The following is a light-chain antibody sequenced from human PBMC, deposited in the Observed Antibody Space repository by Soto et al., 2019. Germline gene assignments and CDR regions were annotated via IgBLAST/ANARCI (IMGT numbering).Light chain of an antibody. V-gene: IGKV3-11*01. CDR2: DAS. CDR1: QNVGTY. CDR3: QQCSKWPMYT. Sequence: EIVLTQSPDTLSLSPGERATLSCRASQNVGTYLTWFQQKPGQAPRRLIYDASTRVSGVPARFSGSGSGTDFTLTISSREPEDFAVYYCQQCSKWPMYTFGQGTKLEIK. J-gene: IGKJ2*01.